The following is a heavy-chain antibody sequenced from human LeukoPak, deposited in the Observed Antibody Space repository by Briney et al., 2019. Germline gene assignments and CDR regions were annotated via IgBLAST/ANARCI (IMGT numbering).Heavy chain of an antibody. V-gene: IGHV3-48*03. Sequence: PGGSLRLSCAASGFTFSSYEMNWVRQAPGKGLEWVSYISSSGSTIYYADSVKGRFTISRDNAKNSLYLQMNSPRAEDTAVYYCARDLGSSGYLDYWGQGTLVTVSS. J-gene: IGHJ4*02. CDR2: ISSSGSTI. D-gene: IGHD3-22*01. CDR3: ARDLGSSGYLDY. CDR1: GFTFSSYE.